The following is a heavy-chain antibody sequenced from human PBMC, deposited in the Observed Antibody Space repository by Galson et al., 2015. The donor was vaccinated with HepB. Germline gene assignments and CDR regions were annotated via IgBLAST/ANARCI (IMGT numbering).Heavy chain of an antibody. CDR2: ISYDGSNK. J-gene: IGHJ4*02. CDR3: AKDLGSYGFAFDY. Sequence: SLRLSCAASGFTFSSYGMHWVRQAPGKGLEWVAVISYDGSNKYYADSVKGRFTISRDNSKNTLYLQMNSLRAEDTAVYYCAKDLGSYGFAFDYWGQGTLVTVSS. D-gene: IGHD1-26*01. CDR1: GFTFSSYG. V-gene: IGHV3-30*18.